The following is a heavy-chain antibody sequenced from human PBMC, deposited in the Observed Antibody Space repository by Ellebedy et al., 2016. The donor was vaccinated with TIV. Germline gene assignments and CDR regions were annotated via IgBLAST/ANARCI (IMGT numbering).Heavy chain of an antibody. CDR2: ISYDGSSK. D-gene: IGHD6-19*01. Sequence: PGGSLRLSCAASGFTFSNYAMNWARQAPGKGLEWVAVISYDGSSKYYADSVKGRFTISRENSMTTLYLEMNSLRAEDTAVYYCARDLDKSSGWYGGAAYWGQGTLVTVSS. CDR3: ARDLDKSSGWYGGAAY. CDR1: GFTFSNYA. J-gene: IGHJ4*02. V-gene: IGHV3-30-3*01.